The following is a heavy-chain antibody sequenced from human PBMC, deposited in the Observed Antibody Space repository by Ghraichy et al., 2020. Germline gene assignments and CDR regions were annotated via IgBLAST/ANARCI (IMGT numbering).Heavy chain of an antibody. CDR3: THLGNWNYGSL. J-gene: IGHJ4*02. D-gene: IGHD1-7*01. CDR2: IRSKANSYAT. CDR1: GFTFSGSA. V-gene: IGHV3-73*01. Sequence: GALRLSCAASGFTFSGSAMHWVRQASGKGLEWVGRIRSKANSYATAYAASVKGRFTISRDDSKNTAYLQMNSLKTEDTAVYYCTHLGNWNYGSLWGQGTLVTVSS.